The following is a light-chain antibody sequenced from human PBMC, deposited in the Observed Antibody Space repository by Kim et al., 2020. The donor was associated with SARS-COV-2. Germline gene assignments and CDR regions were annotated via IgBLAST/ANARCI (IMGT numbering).Light chain of an antibody. CDR3: QQSYSTPPYT. J-gene: IGKJ2*01. CDR2: AAF. V-gene: IGKV1-39*01. CDR1: QYIARY. Sequence: AFVGDRVTITCRASQYIARYLNWYQQKAGNAPKLLIYAAFTLQSGVPSRFSGSGFGTDFTLTISSLQPEDFATYYCQQSYSTPPYTFGQGTKLEI.